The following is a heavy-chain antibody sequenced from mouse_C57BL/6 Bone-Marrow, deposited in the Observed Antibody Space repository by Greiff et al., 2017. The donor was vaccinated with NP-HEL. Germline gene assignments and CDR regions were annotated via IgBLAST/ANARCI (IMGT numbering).Heavy chain of an antibody. CDR1: GYAFTNYL. CDR3: ARSGDGYSLFDY. D-gene: IGHD2-3*01. CDR2: INPGSGGT. J-gene: IGHJ2*01. V-gene: IGHV1-54*01. Sequence: QVQLQQSGAELVRPGTSVKVSCKASGYAFTNYLIEWVKQRPGQGLEWIGVINPGSGGTNYNEKFKGKATLTADKSSSTAYMQLSSLTSEDSAVYFCARSGDGYSLFDYWGQGTTLTVSS.